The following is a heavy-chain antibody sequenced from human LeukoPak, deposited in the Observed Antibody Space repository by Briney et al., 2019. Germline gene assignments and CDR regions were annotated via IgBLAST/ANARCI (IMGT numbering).Heavy chain of an antibody. CDR2: ISSNGGST. CDR1: GFTFSSYA. J-gene: IGHJ6*03. D-gene: IGHD6-19*01. CDR3: ARDHVAGTYYYYYMDV. V-gene: IGHV3-64*01. Sequence: GGSLRLSCAASGFTFSSYAMHWVRQAPGKGLEYVSAISSNGGSTYYANSVKGRFTISRDNSKNTLYLQMGSLRAEDMAVYYCARDHVAGTYYYYYMDVWGKGTTVTVSS.